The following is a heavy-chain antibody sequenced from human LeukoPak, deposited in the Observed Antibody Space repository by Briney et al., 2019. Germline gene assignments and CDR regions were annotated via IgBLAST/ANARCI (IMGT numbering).Heavy chain of an antibody. CDR2: IYYSGST. Sequence: SETLSLTCTVSGGSISSYYWSWIRQPPGKGLEWIGYIYYSGSTNYNPSLKSRVTISVDTSKNQFSLNLRSVTAADTAVYYCARTILRSAPYYYYYMDVWGKGTTVIVSS. D-gene: IGHD3-3*01. CDR3: ARTILRSAPYYYYYMDV. CDR1: GGSISSYY. J-gene: IGHJ6*03. V-gene: IGHV4-59*01.